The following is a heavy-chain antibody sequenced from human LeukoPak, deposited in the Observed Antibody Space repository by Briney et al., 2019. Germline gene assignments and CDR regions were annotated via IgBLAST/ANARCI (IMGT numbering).Heavy chain of an antibody. D-gene: IGHD4-11*01. V-gene: IGHV1-8*01. CDR2: MNPNSGNT. Sequence: ASVKVSCKASGYTFTSYDINWVRQATGQGLEWMGWMNPNSGNTGYAQKFQGRVTMTRNTSISTAYMELSSLRSGDTAVYYCASTVTTPGYYYYMDVWGKGTTVTVSS. CDR3: ASTVTTPGYYYYMDV. J-gene: IGHJ6*03. CDR1: GYTFTSYD.